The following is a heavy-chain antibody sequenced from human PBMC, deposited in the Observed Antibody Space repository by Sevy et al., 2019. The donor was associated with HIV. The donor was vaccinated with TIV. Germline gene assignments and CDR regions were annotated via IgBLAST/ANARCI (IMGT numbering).Heavy chain of an antibody. V-gene: IGHV3-15*01. Sequence: GGSLRLSCAASGFTFNKAWMTWVRQAPGKGLEWVGRMKSNGDGGTTDYTAPVKGRFTISRDDSKNTLYLQMNSLKTEDTAVYYCTTKGGFWSGYQYFDYWGQGTLVTVSS. CDR2: MKSNGDGGTT. CDR3: TTKGGFWSGYQYFDY. CDR1: GFTFNKAW. D-gene: IGHD3-3*01. J-gene: IGHJ4*02.